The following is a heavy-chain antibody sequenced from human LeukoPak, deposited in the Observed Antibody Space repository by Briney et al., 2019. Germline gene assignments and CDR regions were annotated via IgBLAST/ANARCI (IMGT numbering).Heavy chain of an antibody. D-gene: IGHD6-13*01. V-gene: IGHV1-8*03. CDR3: ARTQQLVLRSPLDP. Sequence: ASVKVSCKASGYTFTSYYMHWVRQAPGQGLEWMGWMNPYSGNTGYAQNFQGRITITRNTSISTAYMELSSLRSEDTAVYYCARTQQLVLRSPLDPWGQGTLVTVSS. CDR1: GYTFTSYY. J-gene: IGHJ5*02. CDR2: MNPYSGNT.